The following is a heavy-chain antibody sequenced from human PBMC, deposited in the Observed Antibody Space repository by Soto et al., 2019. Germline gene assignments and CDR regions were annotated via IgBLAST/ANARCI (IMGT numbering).Heavy chain of an antibody. D-gene: IGHD6-13*01. Sequence: HVQLVESGGGVVQPGRSLRLSCAASGFTFSSYGMHWVRQAPGKGLEWVAVISYDGSNKYYADSVKGRFNISRDNSKNTLYRQMNSLRAEDTAVYYCANEAAAAVTDYWGQGTLVTVSS. V-gene: IGHV3-30*18. CDR1: GFTFSSYG. CDR2: ISYDGSNK. J-gene: IGHJ4*02. CDR3: ANEAAAAVTDY.